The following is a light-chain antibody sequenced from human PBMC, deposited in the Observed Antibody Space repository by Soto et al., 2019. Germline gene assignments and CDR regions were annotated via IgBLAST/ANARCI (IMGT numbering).Light chain of an antibody. V-gene: IGLV1-51*01. CDR1: SSDIGDYTH. Sequence: QSALTQPASVSGSPGQSITISCTGTSSDIGDYTHVSWYQQHPGKAPKLIIYDNNKRPSGIPDRFSGSKSGTSGTLDITGLQTGDEADYYCATWDGSLPAEVFGGGTKLTVL. CDR2: DNN. CDR3: ATWDGSLPAEV. J-gene: IGLJ2*01.